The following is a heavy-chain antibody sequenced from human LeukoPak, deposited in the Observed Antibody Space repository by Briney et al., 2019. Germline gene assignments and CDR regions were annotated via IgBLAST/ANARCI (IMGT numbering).Heavy chain of an antibody. CDR1: GGSISSYY. V-gene: IGHV4-59*01. J-gene: IGHJ3*02. CDR2: IYYSGST. Sequence: SETLSLTCTVSGGSISSYYWSWIRQPPGKGLEWIGYIYYSGSTNYSPSLKSRVTISVDTSKNQFSLKLSSVTAADTAVYYCARGYGPGDAFDIWGQGTMVTVSS. D-gene: IGHD1-1*01. CDR3: ARGYGPGDAFDI.